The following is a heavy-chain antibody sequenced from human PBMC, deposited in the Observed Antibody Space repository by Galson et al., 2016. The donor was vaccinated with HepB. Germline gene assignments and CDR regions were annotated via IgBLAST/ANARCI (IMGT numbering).Heavy chain of an antibody. CDR1: GFTFSDYA. CDR3: AKIMDDYGSDWFDP. V-gene: IGHV3-23*01. J-gene: IGHJ5*02. CDR2: ISIDAGGT. D-gene: IGHD4-17*01. Sequence: SLRLSCAASGFTFSDYAMSWVRQAPGRGLQWVSSISIDAGGTYYADSVRGRFSISRDNSKNTLYLQMNSLRVEDTAVYFCAKIMDDYGSDWFDPWGQGTLVIVSS.